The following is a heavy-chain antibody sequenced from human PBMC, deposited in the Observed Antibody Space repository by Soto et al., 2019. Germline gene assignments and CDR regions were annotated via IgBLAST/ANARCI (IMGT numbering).Heavy chain of an antibody. V-gene: IGHV1-2*04. J-gene: IGHJ6*02. CDR2: INPNSGGT. D-gene: IGHD2-21*01. Sequence: ASVKVCCKASGYTFTGYYMHWVRQAPGQGLEWMGWINPNSGGTNYAQKFQGWVTMTRDTSISTAYMELSRLRSDDTAVYYCARDNRIPVGYYGMDVWGQGTTVTVS. CDR3: ARDNRIPVGYYGMDV. CDR1: GYTFTGYY.